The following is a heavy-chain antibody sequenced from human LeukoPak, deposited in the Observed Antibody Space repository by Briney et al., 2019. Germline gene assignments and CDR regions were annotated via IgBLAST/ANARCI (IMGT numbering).Heavy chain of an antibody. Sequence: GGSLRLSCAASGFTFDDYGMSWVRQAPGKGLEWVSGINWNGGSTGYADSVKGRFTISRDNAKNSLYLQMNSLRAEDTALYYCARAGLYNWNYEGTTYFDFWGQGTLVTVSA. CDR3: ARAGLYNWNYEGTTYFDF. CDR1: GFTFDDYG. CDR2: INWNGGST. D-gene: IGHD1-7*01. V-gene: IGHV3-20*04. J-gene: IGHJ4*02.